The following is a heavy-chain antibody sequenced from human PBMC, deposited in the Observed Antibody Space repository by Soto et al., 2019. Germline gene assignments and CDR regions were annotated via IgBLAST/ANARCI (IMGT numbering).Heavy chain of an antibody. CDR3: ARDPGYCTNGVCPIFDF. Sequence: SQTMSLTYTVSGDYVTNYFWRWMRQPPGKGLEWIGHMYHGGRTNYSPSLKSRVTMSLDSSRNQFSLNLSSVTAADTAVYFCARDPGYCTNGVCPIFDFWGQGLLVTVSS. CDR2: MYHGGRT. D-gene: IGHD2-8*01. V-gene: IGHV4-59*02. J-gene: IGHJ4*02. CDR1: GDYVTNYF.